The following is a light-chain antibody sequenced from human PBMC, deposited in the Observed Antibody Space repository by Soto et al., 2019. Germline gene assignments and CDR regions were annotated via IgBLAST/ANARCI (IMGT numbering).Light chain of an antibody. J-gene: IGKJ5*01. Sequence: EIVMTQSPAALSVSPGERATLSGRASQSVSSNLAWYQQRPGQAPRLLIYGASTRATGIPARFSGSGSGTEFTLTISSLQSEDFAVYYCQQYNNWPPVTFGQGTRLEIK. CDR1: QSVSSN. CDR2: GAS. V-gene: IGKV3-15*01. CDR3: QQYNNWPPVT.